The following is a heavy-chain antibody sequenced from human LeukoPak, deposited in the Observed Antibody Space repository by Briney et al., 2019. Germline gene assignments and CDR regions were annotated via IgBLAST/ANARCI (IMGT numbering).Heavy chain of an antibody. J-gene: IGHJ6*03. CDR1: GFTFSSYG. D-gene: IGHD3-10*01. CDR2: ISGSGGST. V-gene: IGHV3-23*01. CDR3: AKARNYYGSGSYYVYYYNYMDV. Sequence: GGSLRLSCAASGFTFSSYGMSWVRQAPGKGLEWVSAISGSGGSTYYADSVKGRFTISRDNSKNTLYLQMNSLRAEDTAVYYCAKARNYYGSGSYYVYYYNYMDVWGKGTTVTISS.